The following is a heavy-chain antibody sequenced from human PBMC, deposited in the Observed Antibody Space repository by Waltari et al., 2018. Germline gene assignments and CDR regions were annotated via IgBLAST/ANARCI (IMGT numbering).Heavy chain of an antibody. Sequence: QVQLVQSGAEVKKPGASVKVSCKASGYTFTGYYMHWVRQAPGQGLEWMGRINPNSGGTNYAQKFQGRVTMTRDTSISTAYMELSRLRSDDTAVYYCARGASLLLWFRESTWRWTYWGQGTLVTVSS. CDR2: INPNSGGT. D-gene: IGHD3-10*01. CDR3: ARGASLLLWFRESTWRWTY. CDR1: GYTFTGYY. J-gene: IGHJ4*02. V-gene: IGHV1-2*06.